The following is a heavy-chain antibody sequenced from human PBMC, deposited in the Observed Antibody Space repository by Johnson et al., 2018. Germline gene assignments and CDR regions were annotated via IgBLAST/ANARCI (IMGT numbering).Heavy chain of an antibody. CDR1: GFRFSGHW. J-gene: IGHJ6*02. Sequence: VQLQESGGGLVQPGGSLRLSCAASGFRFSGHWMHWVRQDAEKGLMWVSEISSDGTITTYADSVKGRLTISRDNAKNTGYLQMNSRRGEDTAVYYCTRGWPTIIYGRDCWGQGTTVTVS. V-gene: IGHV3-74*01. CDR3: TRGWPTIIYGRDC. D-gene: IGHD5-12*01. CDR2: ISSDGTIT.